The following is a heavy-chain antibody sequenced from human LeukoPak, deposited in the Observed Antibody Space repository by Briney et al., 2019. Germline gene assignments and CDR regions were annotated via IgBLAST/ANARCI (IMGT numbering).Heavy chain of an antibody. V-gene: IGHV3-21*01. CDR1: GFTFSNYA. CDR2: ISRSSNYK. D-gene: IGHD3-22*01. J-gene: IGHJ4*02. Sequence: GGSLRLSCTASGFTFSNYAMSWVRQAPGKGLEWVSSISRSSNYKYYADSVKGRFTISRDNAKNSLYLQMNSLRAEDTALYYCAGSRYDSSGYYGIIGYWGQGTLVTVPS. CDR3: AGSRYDSSGYYGIIGY.